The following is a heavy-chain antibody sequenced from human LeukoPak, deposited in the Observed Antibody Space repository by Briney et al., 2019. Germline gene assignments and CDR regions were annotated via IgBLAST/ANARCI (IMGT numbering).Heavy chain of an antibody. CDR1: GFTFSIYA. D-gene: IGHD6-13*01. CDR3: AKDGDQQLVLYYFDY. CDR2: ISGSGGST. J-gene: IGHJ4*02. Sequence: PGGSLRLSCAASGFTFSIYAMSWVRQAPGKGLEWVSAISGSGGSTYYADSVKGRFTISRDNSKNTLYLQMNSLRAEDTAVYYCAKDGDQQLVLYYFDYWGQGTLVTVSS. V-gene: IGHV3-23*01.